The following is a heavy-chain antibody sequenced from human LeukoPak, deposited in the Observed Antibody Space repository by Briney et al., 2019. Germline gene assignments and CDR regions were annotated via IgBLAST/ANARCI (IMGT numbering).Heavy chain of an antibody. CDR1: GYSISSGYY. J-gene: IGHJ4*02. Sequence: SEKLPLTCTVSGYSISSGYYWAWIRQPPGRELEWIASIYYRGSTHCNPSLASLKSRVTISVDTSKNQFSLKLSSVTAADTAVYYCARGVGATESEFDYWGQGTLVTVSS. D-gene: IGHD1-26*01. CDR2: IYYRGST. CDR3: ARGVGATESEFDY. V-gene: IGHV4-38-2*02.